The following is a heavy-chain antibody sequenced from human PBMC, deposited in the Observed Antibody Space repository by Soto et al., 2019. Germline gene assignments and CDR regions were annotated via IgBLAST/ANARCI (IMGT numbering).Heavy chain of an antibody. J-gene: IGHJ5*02. CDR2: IYHSGST. D-gene: IGHD4-17*01. CDR3: ARLTVTTWSNWFDP. CDR1: GGSISSGGYS. Sequence: KASETLSLTCAVSGGSISSGGYSWSWIRQPPGKGLEWIGYIYHSGSTYYNPSLKSRVTISVDRSKNQFSLKLSSVTAADTAVYYCARLTVTTWSNWFDPWGQGTLDTVSS. V-gene: IGHV4-30-2*01.